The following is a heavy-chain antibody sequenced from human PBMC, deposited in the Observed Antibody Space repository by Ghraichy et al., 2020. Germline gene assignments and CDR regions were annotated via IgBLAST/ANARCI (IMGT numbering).Heavy chain of an antibody. J-gene: IGHJ6*02. CDR3: GRDRWGSLDV. CDR2: IYYSGST. V-gene: IGHV4-31*03. CDR1: GGSINSAGYY. Sequence: TLSLTCTVSGGSINSAGYYWSWIRQHPGKGLEWIGYIYYSGSTYYNPSLKSRVTMSIDMSKNQFSLKLNSVTAADTAVYYCGRDRWGSLDVWGQGTTVTVSS. D-gene: IGHD3-16*01.